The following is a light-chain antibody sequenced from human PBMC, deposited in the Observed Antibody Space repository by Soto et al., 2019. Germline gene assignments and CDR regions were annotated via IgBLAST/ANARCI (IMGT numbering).Light chain of an antibody. CDR3: AAWDDSLSAYVV. V-gene: IGLV1-47*01. Sequence: QLVLTKSPSASGTPGQRVTISCSGSSSNIGSNHVYWYEQLPGTAPQLLIYRDNQRPSGFPDRFSGSKSDTSASLAISGLGSDDEADCYCAAWDDSLSAYVVFGGGTKLPVL. CDR2: RDN. CDR1: SSNIGSNH. J-gene: IGLJ2*01.